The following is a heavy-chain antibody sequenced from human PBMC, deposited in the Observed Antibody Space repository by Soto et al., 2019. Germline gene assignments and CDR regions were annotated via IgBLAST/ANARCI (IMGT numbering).Heavy chain of an antibody. CDR3: ARNGDSSDYRGWFDP. CDR1: GFTVSSNY. CDR2: IYSGGTT. Sequence: GGSLRLSCAASGFTVSSNYMSWVRQAPGKGLEWVSVIYSGGTTYYADSVKGRFTISRDNSKNTLYIQMNSLRAEDTAVYYCARNGDSSDYRGWFDPWGQGTLVTVSS. D-gene: IGHD3-22*01. J-gene: IGHJ5*02. V-gene: IGHV3-66*01.